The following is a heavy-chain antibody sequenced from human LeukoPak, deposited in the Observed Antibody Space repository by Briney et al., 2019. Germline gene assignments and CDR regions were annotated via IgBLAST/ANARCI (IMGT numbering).Heavy chain of an antibody. V-gene: IGHV4-38-2*02. Sequence: SETLFLTCSVSGYSISSGFYWDWIRQPPGKGLEWIGSFHHSGSTPYNPSLNSRVSISVDTSKNQLSLKLSSVTAADTAVYYCARRPPRRGSSGWHKPFDYWGQGTLVTVSS. CDR3: ARRPPRRGSSGWHKPFDY. CDR2: FHHSGST. J-gene: IGHJ4*02. D-gene: IGHD6-19*01. CDR1: GYSISSGFY.